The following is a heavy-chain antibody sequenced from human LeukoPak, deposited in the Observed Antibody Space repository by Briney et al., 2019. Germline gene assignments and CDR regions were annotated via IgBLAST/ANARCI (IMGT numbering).Heavy chain of an antibody. CDR2: ISGSGGST. CDR3: AKAKGSSTSCYDY. CDR1: GFTFSSYA. D-gene: IGHD2-2*01. J-gene: IGHJ4*02. Sequence: PGGSLRLSCAASGFTFSSYAMSWVRQAPGKGLEWVSAISGSGGSTYYADSVKGRFTISRDNSKNTLYLRMNSLRAEDTAVYYCAKAKGSSTSCYDYWGQGTLVTVSS. V-gene: IGHV3-23*01.